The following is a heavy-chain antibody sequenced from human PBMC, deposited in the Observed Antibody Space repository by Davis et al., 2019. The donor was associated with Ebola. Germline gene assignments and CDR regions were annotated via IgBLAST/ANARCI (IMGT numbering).Heavy chain of an antibody. Sequence: GESLKISCAASGFTFSAYSMNWVRQAPGKGLEWVSYISDSSTTIYYADSVKGRFTISRDNAKNSLYLQMNSLRDEDTAVYYCAKQRGVGAIDYDYWGRGTVVTVSS. CDR1: GFTFSAYS. CDR2: ISDSSTTI. CDR3: AKQRGVGAIDYDY. J-gene: IGHJ4*02. D-gene: IGHD1-26*01. V-gene: IGHV3-48*02.